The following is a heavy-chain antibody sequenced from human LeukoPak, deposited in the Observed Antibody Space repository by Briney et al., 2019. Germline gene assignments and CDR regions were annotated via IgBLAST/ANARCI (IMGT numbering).Heavy chain of an antibody. CDR3: ARHCMVRGVIIPLYFDY. CDR1: GYTFTSYA. Sequence: ASVKVSCNASGYTFTSYAMHWVRQAPGQRLEWMGWINAGNGNTKYSQKFQGRVTITRDTSASTAYMELSSLRSEDTAVYYCARHCMVRGVIIPLYFDYWGQGTLVTVSS. D-gene: IGHD3-10*01. V-gene: IGHV1-3*01. J-gene: IGHJ4*02. CDR2: INAGNGNT.